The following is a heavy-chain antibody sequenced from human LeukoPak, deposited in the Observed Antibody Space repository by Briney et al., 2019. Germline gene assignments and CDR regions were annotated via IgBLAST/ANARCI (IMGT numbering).Heavy chain of an antibody. CDR1: GYTFTGYY. J-gene: IGHJ4*02. CDR3: ARGLRWLQFGEFDY. CDR2: INPNSGGT. V-gene: IGHV1-2*04. Sequence: ASVKVSCKASGYTFTGYYMHWVRQAPGQGLEWMGWINPNSGGTNYAQKFQGWVTMTRDTSISTAYMELSRLRSDDTAVYYCARGLRWLQFGEFDYWGQGTLVTVSS. D-gene: IGHD5-24*01.